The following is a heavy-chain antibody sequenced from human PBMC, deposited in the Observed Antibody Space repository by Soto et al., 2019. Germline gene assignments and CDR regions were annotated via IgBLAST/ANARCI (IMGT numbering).Heavy chain of an antibody. V-gene: IGHV5-10-1*01. D-gene: IGHD6-13*01. J-gene: IGHJ6*02. CDR1: GYSFTSYW. Sequence: PGESLKISCKGSGYSFTSYWISWVRQMPGKGLEWMGRIDPSDSYTNYSPSFQGHVTISADKSISTAYLQWSSLKASDTAMYYCATAHLYSSSWYPVPYYYYYYGMDVWGQGTRVTVSS. CDR2: IDPSDSYT. CDR3: ATAHLYSSSWYPVPYYYYYYGMDV.